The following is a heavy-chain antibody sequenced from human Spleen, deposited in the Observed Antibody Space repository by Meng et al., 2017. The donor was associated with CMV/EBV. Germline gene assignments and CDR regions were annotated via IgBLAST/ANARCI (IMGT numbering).Heavy chain of an antibody. V-gene: IGHV3-30-3*01. Sequence: GESLKISCAASGFTVSRYAMSWVRQAPGKGLEWVAVISYDGSNKYYADSVKGRFTISRDNSKNTLFLQMNSLRAEDTAVYYCARGQFGSGSYSFGDYWGQGTLVTVSS. D-gene: IGHD3-10*01. CDR1: GFTVSRYA. CDR3: ARGQFGSGSYSFGDY. CDR2: ISYDGSNK. J-gene: IGHJ4*02.